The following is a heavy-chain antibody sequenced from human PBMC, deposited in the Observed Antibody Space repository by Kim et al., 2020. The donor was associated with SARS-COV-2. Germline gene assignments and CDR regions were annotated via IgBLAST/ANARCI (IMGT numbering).Heavy chain of an antibody. Sequence: SETLSLTCAVYGGSFSAYSWIWIRQAPGKGLEWIGEFNHSGITKYHPSLKSRITISVDTSKNQFSLKLPSVTAADTAVFYCARGRAGVVPSPILGLGPYYFYYAMDVWGQGTTVTVS. D-gene: IGHD3-3*01. CDR1: GGSFSAYS. V-gene: IGHV4-34*01. CDR3: ARGRAGVVPSPILGLGPYYFYYAMDV. J-gene: IGHJ6*02. CDR2: FNHSGIT.